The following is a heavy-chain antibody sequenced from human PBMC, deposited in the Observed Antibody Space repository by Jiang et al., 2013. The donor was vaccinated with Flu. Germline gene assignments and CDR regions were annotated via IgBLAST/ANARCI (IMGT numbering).Heavy chain of an antibody. V-gene: IGHV3-30*01. CDR1: GFTFSSYA. CDR2: ISYDGSNK. Sequence: QLVESGGGVVQPGRSLRLSCAASGFTFSSYAMHWVRQAPGKGLEWVAVISYDGSNKYYADSVKGRFTISRDNSKNTLYLQMNSLRAEDTAVYYCARPLRVYYDFWSGYWYWGQGTLVTVSS. J-gene: IGHJ4*02. D-gene: IGHD3-3*01. CDR3: ARPLRVYYDFWSGYWY.